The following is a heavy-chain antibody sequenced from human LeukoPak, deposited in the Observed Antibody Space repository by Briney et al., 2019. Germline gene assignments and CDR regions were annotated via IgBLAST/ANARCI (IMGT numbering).Heavy chain of an antibody. Sequence: ASVKVSCKASGYTFNDHYMHWVRQGPGQGLEWMGWINPNSGDTLYEQKFQGRVTITRDTSISTAFMELSRLRSDNTAVYYCARVLWGATAFDYWGQGTLVTVSS. CDR1: GYTFNDHY. CDR3: ARVLWGATAFDY. CDR2: INPNSGDT. V-gene: IGHV1-2*02. J-gene: IGHJ4*02. D-gene: IGHD1-26*01.